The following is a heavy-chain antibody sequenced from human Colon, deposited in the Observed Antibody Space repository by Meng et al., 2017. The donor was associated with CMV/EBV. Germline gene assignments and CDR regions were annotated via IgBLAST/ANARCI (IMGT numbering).Heavy chain of an antibody. D-gene: IGHD6-6*01. CDR2: ISSSGSTT. V-gene: IGHV3-23*01. CDR1: GFTFRNTW. Sequence: GGSLRLSCEASGFTFRNTWMSWVRQAPGKGLEWLSYISSSGSTTYYADSVKGRFTISRDNSKNTVYLQMNSLRAEDTAVYFCAKTIAPGTLARPFDPWGQGTLVTVSS. J-gene: IGHJ5*02. CDR3: AKTIAPGTLARPFDP.